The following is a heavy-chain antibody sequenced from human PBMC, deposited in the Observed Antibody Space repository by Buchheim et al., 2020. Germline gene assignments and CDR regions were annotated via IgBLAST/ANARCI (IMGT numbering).Heavy chain of an antibody. CDR3: AKDRNEYYGSGSYYYYYYMDV. V-gene: IGHV3-23*01. J-gene: IGHJ6*03. CDR1: GFTFSSYA. CDR2: VSGSGGST. Sequence: EVQLLESGGGLVQPGGSLRLSCAASGFTFSSYAMSWVRQAPGKGLEWVSTVSGSGGSTYYADSVKGRFNISRDNSKHTLFLQMNSLRAEDTAVYYCAKDRNEYYGSGSYYYYYYMDVWGKGTT. D-gene: IGHD3-10*01.